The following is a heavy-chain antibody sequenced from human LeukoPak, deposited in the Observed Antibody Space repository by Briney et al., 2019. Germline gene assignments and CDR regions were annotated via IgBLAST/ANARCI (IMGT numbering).Heavy chain of an antibody. Sequence: GGSLRLSCTGSGFTFSSYWMTWVRQAPGKGLEWVANIKHDAREKYYVDSVMGRFPISRDNAKNSVFLQMNSLRAEDTALYYCARSAFPADYWGQGILVTVSS. CDR2: IKHDAREK. CDR3: ARSAFPADY. J-gene: IGHJ4*02. CDR1: GFTFSSYW. V-gene: IGHV3-7*01. D-gene: IGHD2/OR15-2a*01.